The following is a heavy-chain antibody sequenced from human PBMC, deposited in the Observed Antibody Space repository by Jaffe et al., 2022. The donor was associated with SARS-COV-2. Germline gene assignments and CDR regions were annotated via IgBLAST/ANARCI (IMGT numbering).Heavy chain of an antibody. CDR2: TSASGGST. V-gene: IGHV3-23*04. CDR3: AKNSAYGKPREFDY. D-gene: IGHD3-16*01. J-gene: IGHJ4*02. CDR1: GFTFSSYA. Sequence: EVQLVESGGGLGQPGGSLRLSCAASGFTFSSYAMAWVRQAPGKGLEWVSGTSASGGSTDYADSVKGRFTISRDNSNNTLYLQMNSLRVEDTALYYCAKNSAYGKPREFDYWGQGTLVTVSS.